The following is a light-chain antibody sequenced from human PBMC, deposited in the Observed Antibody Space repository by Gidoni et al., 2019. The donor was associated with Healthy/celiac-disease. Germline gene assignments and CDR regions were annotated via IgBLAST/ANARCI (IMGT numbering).Light chain of an antibody. Sequence: DIQMTQSPSTLSASVGDRVTITCRASQSISSWLAWYQQKPGKAPKLLSYKASSLESGVPSRFSGSGSGTEFTLTISSLQPDDFATYYCQQYNSYRFTFXPXTKVDIK. V-gene: IGKV1-5*03. CDR1: QSISSW. CDR3: QQYNSYRFT. CDR2: KAS. J-gene: IGKJ3*01.